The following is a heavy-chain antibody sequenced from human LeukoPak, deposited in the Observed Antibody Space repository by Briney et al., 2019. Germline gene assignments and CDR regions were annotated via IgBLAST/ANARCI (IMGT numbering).Heavy chain of an antibody. Sequence: SQTLSLTCAISGDSVSSNSAVWTWIRQSPSRGLEWLGRTYYRSKWFHDYAVSVNGRITVNPDTSKNQFSLQLNSVTPEDTAVYYCARDTGAAISTFDNWGQGTMVTVSS. CDR1: GDSVSSNSAV. V-gene: IGHV6-1*01. CDR2: TYYRSKWFH. CDR3: ARDTGAAISTFDN. J-gene: IGHJ3*02. D-gene: IGHD5-12*01.